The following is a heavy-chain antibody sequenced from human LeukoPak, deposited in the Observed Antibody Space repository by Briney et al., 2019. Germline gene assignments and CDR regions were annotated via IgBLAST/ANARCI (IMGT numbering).Heavy chain of an antibody. Sequence: PSETLSLTCTVSGCSISYYYWSWIRQSPGKGLEWIGYIYYNGSTNYNPSLKSRVTISVDMSKNQFSLKVTSVTAADTAIYYCARKGGHFDYWGQGTLVTVSS. CDR1: GCSISYYY. CDR3: ARKGGHFDY. D-gene: IGHD2-15*01. CDR2: IYYNGST. J-gene: IGHJ4*02. V-gene: IGHV4-59*01.